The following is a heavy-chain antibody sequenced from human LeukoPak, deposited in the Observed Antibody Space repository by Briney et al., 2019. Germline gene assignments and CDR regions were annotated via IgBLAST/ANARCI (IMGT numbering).Heavy chain of an antibody. CDR2: INPNSGGT. J-gene: IGHJ5*02. D-gene: IGHD6-13*01. CDR3: ARARYPPKRIAAAGGNWFDP. V-gene: IGHV1-2*02. CDR1: GYTFTGYC. Sequence: GASAKVSCKASGYTFTGYCMHWVRQAPGQGLEWMGWINPNSGGTNYAQKFQGRVTMTRDTSISTAYMELSRLRSDDTAVYYCARARYPPKRIAAAGGNWFDPWGQGTLVTVSS.